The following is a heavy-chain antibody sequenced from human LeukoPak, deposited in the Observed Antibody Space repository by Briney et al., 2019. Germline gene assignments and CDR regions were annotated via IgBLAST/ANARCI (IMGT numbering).Heavy chain of an antibody. CDR3: ARAKIDY. V-gene: IGHV3-48*03. J-gene: IGHJ4*02. CDR1: GFTFSSYE. CDR2: ISSSGSNI. Sequence: GGSLRLSCAASGFTFSSYEMNWVRQAPGKGLEWVSYISSSGSNIKYADSVKGRFTISRGNAKNSVYLQMNSLRAEDTAVYYCARAKIDYWGQGALVTVSS.